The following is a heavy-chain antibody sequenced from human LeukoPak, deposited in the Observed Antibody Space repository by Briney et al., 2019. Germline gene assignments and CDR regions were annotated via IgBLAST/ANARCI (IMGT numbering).Heavy chain of an antibody. CDR1: GFTVSSNY. Sequence: GGSLRLSCAASGFTVSSNYMSWVRQAPGKGLEWVSVIYSGGSTYYADSVKGRFTISRDNSKNTLYLQMNSLRAEDTAVYYCARDSNSSGGEDWGQGTLVTVSS. D-gene: IGHD3-22*01. V-gene: IGHV3-53*01. J-gene: IGHJ4*02. CDR2: IYSGGST. CDR3: ARDSNSSGGED.